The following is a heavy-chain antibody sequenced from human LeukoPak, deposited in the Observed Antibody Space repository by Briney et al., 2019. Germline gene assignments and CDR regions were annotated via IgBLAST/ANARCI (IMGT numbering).Heavy chain of an antibody. V-gene: IGHV4-59*01. CDR3: ARGGYYDGSGYFDYKYDY. J-gene: IGHJ4*02. Sequence: PSETLSLICTVSGGSINGYYWSWIRQPPGKGLEWIGYIYYSGGTNYSPPLKSRLTISLDTSKNQFSLKLSSVTAADTAVYYCARGGYYDGSGYFDYKYDYWGQGTLVTVSS. CDR2: IYYSGGT. D-gene: IGHD3-22*01. CDR1: GGSINGYY.